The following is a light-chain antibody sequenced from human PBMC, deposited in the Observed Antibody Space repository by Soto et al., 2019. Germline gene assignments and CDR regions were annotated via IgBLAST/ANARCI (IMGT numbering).Light chain of an antibody. V-gene: IGKV1-33*01. J-gene: IGKJ5*01. CDR2: AAS. CDR1: QSISNY. Sequence: DIQMTQSPSSLSASVGDRVTITCRASQSISNYLNWYQQKPGKAPKLLIYAASTLETGVPSRFSGSGSGTHFSLAISSLQPEDIATYYCQQYDSLPITFGQGTRLEIK. CDR3: QQYDSLPIT.